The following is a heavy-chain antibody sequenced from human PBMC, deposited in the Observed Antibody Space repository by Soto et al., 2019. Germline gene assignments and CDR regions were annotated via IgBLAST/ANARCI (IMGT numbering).Heavy chain of an antibody. CDR2: IRGTT. J-gene: IGHJ3*02. D-gene: IGHD2-21*01. V-gene: IGHV3-48*01. CDR3: ARDDSFAFDI. Sequence: EVQLVESGGGLVQPGGSLRLSCAASGFTFTSYSMNWVRQAPGKGLEWVSYIRGTTHYADSVKGRFTISSDNARSSLYMQMNSLRADDTAVYYCARDDSFAFDIWGQGTMVTVSS. CDR1: GFTFTSYS.